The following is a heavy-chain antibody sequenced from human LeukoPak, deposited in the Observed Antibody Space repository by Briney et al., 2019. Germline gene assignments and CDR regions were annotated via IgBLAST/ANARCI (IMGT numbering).Heavy chain of an antibody. V-gene: IGHV3-23*01. D-gene: IGHD4-17*01. J-gene: IGHJ4*02. CDR3: AKVYLFNDYEGGYFDY. Sequence: GGSLRLSCAASGFTFSSYAMSWVRQAPGKGLEWVSAISGSGGSTYYADSVKGRFTISGDNSKNTLYLQMNSLRAEDTAVYYCAKVYLFNDYEGGYFDYWGQGTLVTVSS. CDR1: GFTFSSYA. CDR2: ISGSGGST.